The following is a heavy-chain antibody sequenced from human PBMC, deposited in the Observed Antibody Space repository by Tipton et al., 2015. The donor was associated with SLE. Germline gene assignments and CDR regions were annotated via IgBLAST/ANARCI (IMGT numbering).Heavy chain of an antibody. Sequence: TLSLTCSVSGAAISAYYWSWIRQPPGKGLEWIGHVSYSGSTNYNPSLKSRVTISVDTSMNHLSLKLNSVTAADTAVYFCAVHSIRDPAFDIWGQGTMVTVSS. CDR2: VSYSGST. J-gene: IGHJ3*02. D-gene: IGHD2-21*01. CDR3: AVHSIRDPAFDI. V-gene: IGHV4-59*01. CDR1: GAAISAYY.